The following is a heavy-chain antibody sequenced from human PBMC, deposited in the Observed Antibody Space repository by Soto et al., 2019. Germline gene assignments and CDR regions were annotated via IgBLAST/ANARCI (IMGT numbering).Heavy chain of an antibody. V-gene: IGHV4-30-4*01. CDR1: GGSISSGDYY. J-gene: IGHJ5*02. CDR3: ARMQYCSSTSCYRSMWFDP. Sequence: SETLSPTCTVSGGSISSGDYYWSWIRQPPGKGLEWIGYIYYSGSTYYNPSLKSRVTISVDTSKNQFSLKLSSVTAADTAVYYCARMQYCSSTSCYRSMWFDPWGQGTLVTVSS. CDR2: IYYSGST. D-gene: IGHD2-2*01.